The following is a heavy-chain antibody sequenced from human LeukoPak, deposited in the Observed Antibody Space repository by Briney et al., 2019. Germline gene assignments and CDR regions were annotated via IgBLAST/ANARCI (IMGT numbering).Heavy chain of an antibody. D-gene: IGHD5-18*01. CDR1: GFTFSSYG. V-gene: IGHV3-30*02. CDR2: IRYDGSNK. CDR3: AKDRGYSPCPYT. J-gene: IGHJ5*02. Sequence: GGSLRLSCAASGFTFSSYGMHWVRQAPGKGLEWVAFIRYDGSNKYYADSVKGRFTISRDNSKNTLYLQMNSLRAEDTAVYYCAKDRGYSPCPYTWGLGTLVTVSS.